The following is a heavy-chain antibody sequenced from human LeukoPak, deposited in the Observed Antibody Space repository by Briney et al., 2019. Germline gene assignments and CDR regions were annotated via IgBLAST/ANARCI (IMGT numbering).Heavy chain of an antibody. CDR1: GFTFSSYA. J-gene: IGHJ5*02. CDR3: AGKGRGPWFDP. V-gene: IGHV3-23*01. CDR2: ISGSGGST. D-gene: IGHD3-10*01. Sequence: GGSLRPSCAASGFTFSSYAMSWVRQAPGKGLEWVSAISGSGGSTYYADSVKGRFTISRDNSKNTLYLQMNSLRAEDTAVYYCAGKGRGPWFDPWGQGTLVTVSS.